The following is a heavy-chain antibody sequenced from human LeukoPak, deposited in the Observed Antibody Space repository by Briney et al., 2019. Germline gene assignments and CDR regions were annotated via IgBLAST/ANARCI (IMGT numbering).Heavy chain of an antibody. Sequence: GGSLRLSCAASGFTFSSYAMSWVRQAPGKGLEWVSAISGSGGSTYYADSVKGRFTISRDNSKNTLYLQMNGLRAEDTAVYYCAKDGDYHGDYGSVDYWGQGTLVTVSS. D-gene: IGHD4-17*01. J-gene: IGHJ4*02. CDR1: GFTFSSYA. V-gene: IGHV3-23*01. CDR2: ISGSGGST. CDR3: AKDGDYHGDYGSVDY.